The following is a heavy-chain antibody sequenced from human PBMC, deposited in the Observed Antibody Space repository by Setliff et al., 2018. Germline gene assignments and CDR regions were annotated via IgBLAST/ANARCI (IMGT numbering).Heavy chain of an antibody. Sequence: ASVKVSCKASGYTFTDYLMHWVRQAPGQRPEWMGWINPNTGDTYYAQGFQGRVTMTRDTSISTAYVEVISLRSDDTAVYYCARGKGPGNNWFDPWGQGTLVTVSS. D-gene: IGHD3-10*01. J-gene: IGHJ5*02. CDR3: ARGKGPGNNWFDP. CDR2: INPNTGDT. V-gene: IGHV1-2*02. CDR1: GYTFTDYL.